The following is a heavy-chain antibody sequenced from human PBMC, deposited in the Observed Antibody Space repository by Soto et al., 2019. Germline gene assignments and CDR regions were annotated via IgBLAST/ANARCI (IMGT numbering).Heavy chain of an antibody. J-gene: IGHJ5*02. V-gene: IGHV1-69*08. CDR3: ARDSGGIKYWNTGVDWFDP. D-gene: IGHD1-1*01. CDR2: IITILGIA. CDR1: GGTFSSYT. Sequence: QVQLVQSGAEVKKPGSSVKVSCKASGGTFSSYTISWVRQAPGQGLEWMGRIITILGIANYAQKFQGRVTITAERSTRKACMELSSLRSEDTAVYYCARDSGGIKYWNTGVDWFDPWGQGTLVTPPS.